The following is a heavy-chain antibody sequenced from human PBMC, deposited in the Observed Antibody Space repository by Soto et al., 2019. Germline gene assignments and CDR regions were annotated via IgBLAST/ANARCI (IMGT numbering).Heavy chain of an antibody. CDR1: GGTFSSYA. D-gene: IGHD5-12*01. Sequence: WASVKVSCKASGGTFSSYAISWVRQAPGQGLEWMGGIIPIFGTANYAQKFQGRVTITADKSTSTAYMELSSLRSEDTAVYYCARVESVATAYFDYWGQGTLVTVSS. CDR2: IIPIFGTA. J-gene: IGHJ4*02. V-gene: IGHV1-69*06. CDR3: ARVESVATAYFDY.